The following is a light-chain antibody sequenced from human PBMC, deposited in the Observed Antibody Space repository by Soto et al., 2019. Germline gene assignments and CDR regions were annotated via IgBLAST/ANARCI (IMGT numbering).Light chain of an antibody. V-gene: IGLV1-40*01. Sequence: QSVLTQPPSVSGAPGQRVTISCTGSSSNIGAGYDVHWYQQLPGTAPKLLIYGNSNRPSGVPDRVSGSKSGTSASLAITGLRAEDEADYYGQSYDSSLSGWVFGGGTKLTVL. J-gene: IGLJ3*02. CDR2: GNS. CDR1: SSNIGAGYD. CDR3: QSYDSSLSGWV.